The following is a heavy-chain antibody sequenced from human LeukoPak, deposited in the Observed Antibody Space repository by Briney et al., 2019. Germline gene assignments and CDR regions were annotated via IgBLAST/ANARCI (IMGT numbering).Heavy chain of an antibody. J-gene: IGHJ4*02. CDR2: VSAYNGKT. Sequence: ASVRVSCKASRYTFTTSYINWVRPAPGQGLEWMGWVSAYNGKTSYAQKFQGRVTMTTDSSTNTAYMDLTSLRSDDTAVYYCARGGTYYPCIDYWGQGTQVTVSS. D-gene: IGHD1-26*01. CDR1: RYTFTTSY. CDR3: ARGGTYYPCIDY. V-gene: IGHV1-18*01.